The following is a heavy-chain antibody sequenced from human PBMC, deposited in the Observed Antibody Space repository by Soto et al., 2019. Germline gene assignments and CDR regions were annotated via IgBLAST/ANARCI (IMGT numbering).Heavy chain of an antibody. D-gene: IGHD3-10*01. CDR3: AKGEGMADY. CDR1: GYTFINFG. J-gene: IGHJ4*02. CDR2: ITPYNGNT. Sequence: QVQLVQSGAELKKPGASVKVSCKASGYTFINFGITWVRQAPGQGLEWMGWITPYNGNTNYAQKLQGRVTLTTETSSSTAYMELRSLRSDDTAVYYCAKGEGMADYWCQGTLVTVSS. V-gene: IGHV1-18*01.